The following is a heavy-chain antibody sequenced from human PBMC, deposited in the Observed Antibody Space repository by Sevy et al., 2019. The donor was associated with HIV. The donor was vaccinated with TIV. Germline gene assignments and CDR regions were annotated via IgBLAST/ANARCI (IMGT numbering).Heavy chain of an antibody. CDR1: GGSFSGYY. CDR2: INHSGST. D-gene: IGHD3-22*01. J-gene: IGHJ4*02. Sequence: SETLSLTCAVYGGSFSGYYWSWIRQPPGKGLEWIGEINHSGSTNYNPSLKSRVTISVDTSTNQFSLKLSTVTAADTAVYYCARRLLGYYYDSSGYKVGYFDYWGQGTLVTVSS. CDR3: ARRLLGYYYDSSGYKVGYFDY. V-gene: IGHV4-34*01.